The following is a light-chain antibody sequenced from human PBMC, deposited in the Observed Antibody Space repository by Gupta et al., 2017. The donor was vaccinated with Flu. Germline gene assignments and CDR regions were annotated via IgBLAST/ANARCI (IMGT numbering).Light chain of an antibody. V-gene: IGLV2-8*01. CDR3: SSYADANNFYV. Sequence: SDFGTYTYFAVYQQHPVKAPRLKIYEFNERPRGFPDRFSVSRSGNTASLTVSVLQAEDGADYYYSSYADANNFYVFGGGTKLTVV. J-gene: IGLJ3*02. CDR1: SDFGTYTY. CDR2: EFN.